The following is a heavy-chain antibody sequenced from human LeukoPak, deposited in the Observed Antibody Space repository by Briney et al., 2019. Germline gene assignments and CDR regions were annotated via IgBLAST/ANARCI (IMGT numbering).Heavy chain of an antibody. CDR2: INPNGGAT. Sequence: ASVKVSCKASGYTFIDYCMHWVRQAPGQGLEWIGWINPNGGATDYAQNFQGRVTLTRDTSISTAYMELSSLRSDDTAVYYCARSGYNSGWAFDFWGQGTLVTVSS. CDR3: ARSGYNSGWAFDF. V-gene: IGHV1-2*02. J-gene: IGHJ4*02. D-gene: IGHD6-19*01. CDR1: GYTFIDYC.